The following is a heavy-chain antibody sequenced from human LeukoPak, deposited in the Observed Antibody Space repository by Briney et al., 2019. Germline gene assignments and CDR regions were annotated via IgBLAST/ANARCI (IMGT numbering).Heavy chain of an antibody. CDR2: IYSGGSI. V-gene: IGHV3-53*01. CDR1: GFTVSSNY. Sequence: GSLRLSCAASGFTVSSNYMSWVRQAPGKGLEWVSVIYSGGSIYYADSVKGRFAISRHNSKNTLYLQMNSLRAEDTAVYYCARYTLHHDAFDIWGQGTMVTVSS. CDR3: ARYTLHHDAFDI. J-gene: IGHJ3*02.